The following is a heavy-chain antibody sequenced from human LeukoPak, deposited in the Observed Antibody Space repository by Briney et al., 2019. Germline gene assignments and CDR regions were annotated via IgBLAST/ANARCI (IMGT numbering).Heavy chain of an antibody. CDR1: GGSISSGGYY. D-gene: IGHD2-15*01. V-gene: IGHV4-31*03. CDR3: ARAQRTFSFFFDY. Sequence: PSETLSLTCTVSGGSISSGGYYWSWIRQHPGKGLEWIGYIYYSGSTYYNPSLKSRVTISVDTSKNQLSLKLSSVTAADTAVYYCARAQRTFSFFFDYWGQGTLVTVSS. J-gene: IGHJ4*02. CDR2: IYYSGST.